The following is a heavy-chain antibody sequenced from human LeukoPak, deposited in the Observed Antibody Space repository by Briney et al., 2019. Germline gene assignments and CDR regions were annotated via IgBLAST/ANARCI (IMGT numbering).Heavy chain of an antibody. CDR1: GGSISSYY. V-gene: IGHV4-59*08. CDR2: IYYSGST. J-gene: IGHJ4*02. Sequence: SETLSLTCTVSGGSISSYYWSWIRQPPGKGLEWIGYIYYSGSTNYNPSLKSRVTISVDTSKNQFSLKLSSVTAADTAVYYCARTKLIAAPPDYWGQGTLVTVSS. CDR3: ARTKLIAAPPDY. D-gene: IGHD6-6*01.